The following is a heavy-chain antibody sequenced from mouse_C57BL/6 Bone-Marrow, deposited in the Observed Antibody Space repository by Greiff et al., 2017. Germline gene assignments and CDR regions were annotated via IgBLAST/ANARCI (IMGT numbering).Heavy chain of an antibody. Sequence: QVHVKQSGAELVKPGASVKLSCKASGYTFTSYWMHWVKQRPGQGLEWIGMIHPNSGSTNYNEKFKSKATLTVDKSSSTAYMQLSSLTSEDSAVYYCARDMGRDWYFDVWGTGTTVTVSS. V-gene: IGHV1-64*01. CDR1: GYTFTSYW. CDR2: IHPNSGST. J-gene: IGHJ1*03. CDR3: ARDMGRDWYFDV. D-gene: IGHD4-1*01.